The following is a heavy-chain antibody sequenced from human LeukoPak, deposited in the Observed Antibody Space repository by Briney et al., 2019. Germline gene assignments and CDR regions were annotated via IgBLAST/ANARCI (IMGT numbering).Heavy chain of an antibody. CDR1: GFTFSNYC. CDR3: ARDLYRIVVVPHYFDY. J-gene: IGHJ4*02. V-gene: IGHV3-7*01. D-gene: IGHD3-22*01. Sequence: GGSLRLSCAASGFTFSNYCMTWVRQAPGKGLEWVANIKQDGSEKYYVDSVKGRFTISRDNAKNSLYLQMNSLRAEDTAVYYCARDLYRIVVVPHYFDYWGQGTLVTVSS. CDR2: IKQDGSEK.